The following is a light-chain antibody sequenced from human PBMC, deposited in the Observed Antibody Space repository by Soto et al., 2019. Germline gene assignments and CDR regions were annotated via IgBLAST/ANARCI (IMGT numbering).Light chain of an antibody. CDR2: GAS. V-gene: IGKV3-20*01. Sequence: EIVVTQSPGTLSLSPGERATLSCRASQSVSSNYLAWYQQKPGQAPRLLIYGASSRASDIPDSFSGRWSGTDFTLIISRLEPDDFAMYYCQQYGSTPFTFGPGTKVDVK. CDR3: QQYGSTPFT. CDR1: QSVSSNY. J-gene: IGKJ3*01.